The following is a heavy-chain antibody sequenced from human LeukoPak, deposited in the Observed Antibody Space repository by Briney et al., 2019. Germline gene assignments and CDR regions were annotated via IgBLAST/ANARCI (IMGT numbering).Heavy chain of an antibody. CDR2: ISNSGGST. Sequence: GGSLRLSCAASGFTFISYALSGVRQAPGRGLEWVSTISNSGGSTYYADSVKGRFTISRDNSKNTLYLQMNSLRAEDTAIYYCAKAGPRKDYEVDYGGQGTLVTVSS. D-gene: IGHD4-17*01. CDR3: AKAGPRKDYEVDY. J-gene: IGHJ4*02. CDR1: GFTFISYA. V-gene: IGHV3-23*01.